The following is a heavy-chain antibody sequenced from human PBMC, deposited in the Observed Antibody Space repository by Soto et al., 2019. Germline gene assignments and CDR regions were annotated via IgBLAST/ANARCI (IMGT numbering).Heavy chain of an antibody. CDR2: IYYSGST. Sequence: TSETLSLTCTVSGGSISSSNYYWGWIRQPPGKGLEWIGTIYYSGSTYYSPSLKSRVTISVDTSKNQFSLKLSSVTAADTAVYYCARLTYYDSSGSYFRYYFDSWGQGTLVTVSS. CDR1: GGSISSSNYY. D-gene: IGHD3-22*01. V-gene: IGHV4-39*01. CDR3: ARLTYYDSSGSYFRYYFDS. J-gene: IGHJ4*02.